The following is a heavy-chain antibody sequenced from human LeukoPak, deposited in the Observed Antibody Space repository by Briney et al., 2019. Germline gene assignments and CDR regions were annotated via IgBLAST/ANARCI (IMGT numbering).Heavy chain of an antibody. Sequence: PSETLSLTCTVSNDSISSGDYYWNWIRQPPGKGLEWIGYIFHRGGTSYNPSLKSRILFSVDTSQNQFSLKLNSVTAADTAVYYCARDQSITFGGAGDAFDIWGQGTMVTVSS. D-gene: IGHD3-16*01. V-gene: IGHV4-30-4*01. CDR2: IFHRGGT. CDR3: ARDQSITFGGAGDAFDI. J-gene: IGHJ3*02. CDR1: NDSISSGDYY.